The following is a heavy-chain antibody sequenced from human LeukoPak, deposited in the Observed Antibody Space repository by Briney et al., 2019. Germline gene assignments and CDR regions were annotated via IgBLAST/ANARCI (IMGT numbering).Heavy chain of an antibody. CDR3: AKDRGRAVAGSEFDY. D-gene: IGHD6-19*01. J-gene: IGHJ4*02. V-gene: IGHV3-53*01. Sequence: GGSLRLSCAASGFTVSSNYMSWVRQAPGKGLEWVSVIYSGGSTYYADSVKGRFTISRDNPKNTLYLEMNSLRAEDTALYYCAKDRGRAVAGSEFDYWGQGTLVTVSS. CDR2: IYSGGST. CDR1: GFTVSSNY.